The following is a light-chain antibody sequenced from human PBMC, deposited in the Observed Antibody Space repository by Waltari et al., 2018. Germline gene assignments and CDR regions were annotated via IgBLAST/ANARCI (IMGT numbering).Light chain of an antibody. V-gene: IGLV2-14*01. CDR3: NSYTSSSTWV. Sequence: QSALTQPASVSGSPGQSITISCTGTSSDVGGYNYVSWYQQHPGKAPQLMIFDVSKRPSGGSNRFSGSKSGSTASLTISGLQAEDEADFYCNSYTSSSTWVFGGGTKLTVL. J-gene: IGLJ3*02. CDR1: SSDVGGYNY. CDR2: DVS.